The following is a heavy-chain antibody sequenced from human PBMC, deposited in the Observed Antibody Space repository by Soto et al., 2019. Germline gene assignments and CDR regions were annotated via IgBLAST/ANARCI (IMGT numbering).Heavy chain of an antibody. J-gene: IGHJ6*03. V-gene: IGHV4-59*12. CDR1: GGSISSYY. CDR2: IYHSGST. D-gene: IGHD3-22*01. CDR3: ARDGGLVKHSYMDV. Sequence: SETLSLTCTVSGGSISSYYWSWIRQPPGKGLEWIGEIYHSGSTNYNPSLKSRVTISVDKSKNQFSLKLSSVTAADTAVYYCARDGGLVKHSYMDVWGKGTTVTVSS.